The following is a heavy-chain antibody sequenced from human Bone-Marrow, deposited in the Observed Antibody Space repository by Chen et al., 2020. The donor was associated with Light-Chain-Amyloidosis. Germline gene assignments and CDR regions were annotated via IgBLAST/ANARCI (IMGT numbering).Heavy chain of an antibody. CDR1: GFTFSSFA. D-gene: IGHD4-17*01. V-gene: IGHV3-30*01. CDR2: VSFDERNK. J-gene: IGHJ6*02. CDR3: ARGARTTTETIYRMYYFGVDV. Sequence: SCAASGFTFSSFAMHWVRQAPGKGLEWVAIVSFDERNKYYADSVKGRFTISRDNSKNTLYLQMNSLRAEDTAVYYCARGARTTTETIYRMYYFGVDVWGQGTTVTVSS.